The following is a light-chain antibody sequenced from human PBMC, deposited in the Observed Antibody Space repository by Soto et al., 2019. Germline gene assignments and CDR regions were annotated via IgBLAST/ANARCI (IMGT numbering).Light chain of an antibody. J-gene: IGKJ1*01. CDR1: QSISNW. CDR2: DAS. V-gene: IGKV1-5*01. CDR3: QQYNTLSGT. Sequence: DIQMTQSPSTLSASVGDRVTITCRASQSISNWLAWYQQKPGKAPKLLIYDASTLESGVPSRFSGSGFGTEFSLTISSLQPDDFASYYCQQYNTLSGTFGQGTKVDIK.